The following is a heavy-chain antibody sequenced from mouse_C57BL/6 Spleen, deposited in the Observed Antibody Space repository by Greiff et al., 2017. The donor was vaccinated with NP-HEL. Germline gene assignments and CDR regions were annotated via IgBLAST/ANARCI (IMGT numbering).Heavy chain of an antibody. J-gene: IGHJ1*03. Sequence: VQLQQSGAELVRPGTSVKVSCKASGYAFTNYLIEWVKQRPGQGLEWIGVINPGSGGTNYNEKFKGKATLTADKSSSTAYMQLSSLTSEDSAVYFCAVSADSYYYGRYFDVWGTGTTVTVSS. CDR1: GYAFTNYL. CDR2: INPGSGGT. CDR3: AVSADSYYYGRYFDV. D-gene: IGHD1-1*01. V-gene: IGHV1-54*01.